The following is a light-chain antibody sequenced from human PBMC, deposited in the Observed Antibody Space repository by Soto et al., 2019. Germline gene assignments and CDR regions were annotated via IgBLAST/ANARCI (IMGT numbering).Light chain of an antibody. V-gene: IGLV2-14*01. Sequence: QSVLTQPASVSGSPGQSITISCTGTSSVVGGYNYVSWYQQYPGKAPKVMIYDVTNRPSGVSNRFSGSRSGNTASLTISGLQAEDDADYYCCSFTTSSTYVFGTGTKVTVL. J-gene: IGLJ1*01. CDR3: CSFTTSSTYV. CDR1: SSVVGGYNY. CDR2: DVT.